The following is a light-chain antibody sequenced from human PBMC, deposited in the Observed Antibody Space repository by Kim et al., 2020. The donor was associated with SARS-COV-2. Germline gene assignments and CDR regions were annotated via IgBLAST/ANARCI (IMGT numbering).Light chain of an antibody. J-gene: IGKJ5*01. Sequence: EIVLTQSPATLSLSPGERATLPCRASQSVSNNLAWYQQKPGQAPRLLIADASNMATGIPARFSGSGSGTDFTLTISSLEPEDFAVYYCQQRYNWPHTFGQGTRLEIK. CDR1: QSVSNN. CDR2: DAS. V-gene: IGKV3-11*01. CDR3: QQRYNWPHT.